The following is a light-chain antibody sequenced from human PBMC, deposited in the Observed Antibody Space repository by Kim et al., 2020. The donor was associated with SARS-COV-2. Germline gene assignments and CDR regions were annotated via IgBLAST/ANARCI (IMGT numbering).Light chain of an antibody. V-gene: IGLV3-1*01. Sequence: SVSPGQTASITCSGDKLGDKYACWYQQKPGQSPVLVIYQDSKRPSGIPERFSGSNSGNTATLTISGTQAMDEADYYCQAWDSSTFYVFGTGTKVTVL. J-gene: IGLJ1*01. CDR1: KLGDKY. CDR3: QAWDSSTFYV. CDR2: QDS.